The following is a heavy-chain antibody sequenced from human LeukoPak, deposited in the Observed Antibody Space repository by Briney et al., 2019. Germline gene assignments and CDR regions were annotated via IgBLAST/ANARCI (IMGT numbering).Heavy chain of an antibody. CDR2: ISGSGDNT. J-gene: IGHJ5*02. V-gene: IGHV3-23*01. Sequence: GGSLRLSCAASGFTFSSYGMSWVRQAPGKGLEWVSAISGSGDNTYYADSVEGRFTISRDNSKNTLYLQMNSLRAEDTAVYYCANAPYGSGSYVLSGFDPWGQGTLVTVSS. CDR3: ANAPYGSGSYVLSGFDP. D-gene: IGHD3-10*01. CDR1: GFTFSSYG.